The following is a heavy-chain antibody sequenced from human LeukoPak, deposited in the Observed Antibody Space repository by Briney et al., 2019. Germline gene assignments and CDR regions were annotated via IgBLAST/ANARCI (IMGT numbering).Heavy chain of an antibody. CDR1: GFTFRTYA. V-gene: IGHV3-23*01. CDR2: ISDSGDGT. D-gene: IGHD3-22*01. Sequence: PGGSLRLSCAASGFTFRTYAMSWVRQAPGKGLEWVSGISDSGDGTYYAESVKGRFTISRDNAKNSLYLQMNSLRAEDTAVYYCARDSPYYYDSSGYYYYMGVWGKGTTVTVSS. J-gene: IGHJ6*03. CDR3: ARDSPYYYDSSGYYYYMGV.